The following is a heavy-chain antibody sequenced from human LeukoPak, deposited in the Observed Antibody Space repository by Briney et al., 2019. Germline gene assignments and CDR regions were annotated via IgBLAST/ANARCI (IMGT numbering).Heavy chain of an antibody. J-gene: IGHJ6*03. D-gene: IGHD3-10*01. V-gene: IGHV3-43D*03. CDR2: ISWDGGST. CDR1: GFTFDDYA. CDR3: AKDRSYGPGFYYYYMDV. Sequence: GSLRLSCAASGFTFDDYAMHWVRQAPGKGLEWVSLISWDGGSTYYADSVKGRFTISRDNSKNSLYLQMNSLRAEDTALYYCAKDRSYGPGFYYYYMDVWGKGTTVTVSS.